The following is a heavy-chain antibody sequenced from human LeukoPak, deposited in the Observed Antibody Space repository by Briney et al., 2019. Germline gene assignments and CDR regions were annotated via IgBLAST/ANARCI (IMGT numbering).Heavy chain of an antibody. J-gene: IGHJ6*03. V-gene: IGHV4-59*01. D-gene: IGHD2-15*01. CDR2: IYYSGST. CDR3: ARAVKVATISMAYYYYMDV. CDR1: GGSISSYY. Sequence: SETLSLTCTVSGGSISSYYWSWIRQPPGKGLEWIGYIYYSGSTNYNPSLKSRVTISVDTSKNQFSLKLSSVTAADTAVYYCARAVKVATISMAYYYYMDVWGKGTTVTVSS.